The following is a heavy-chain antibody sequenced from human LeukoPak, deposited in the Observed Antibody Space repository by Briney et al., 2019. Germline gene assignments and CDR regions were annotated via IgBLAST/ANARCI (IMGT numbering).Heavy chain of an antibody. V-gene: IGHV1-8*01. CDR2: MNPNSGNT. Sequence: GASVKVSCKASGYTFTSYVINWVRQATGQGLEWMGWMNPNSGNTGYAQKFQGKVTMTRNTSISTAYMELSSLRSEDTAVYYCARGPPYCSSTSCRKTKSYGMDVWGQGTTVTVSS. J-gene: IGHJ6*02. D-gene: IGHD2-2*01. CDR1: GYTFTSYV. CDR3: ARGPPYCSSTSCRKTKSYGMDV.